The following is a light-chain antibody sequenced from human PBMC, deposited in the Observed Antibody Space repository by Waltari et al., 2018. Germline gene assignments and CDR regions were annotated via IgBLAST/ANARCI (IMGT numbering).Light chain of an antibody. CDR1: QDSSNY. CDR3: QQYDNLLWT. CDR2: DAS. V-gene: IGKV1-33*01. Sequence: DIQMTQSPSSLSASVAARVPITCQASQDSSNYLHWYQQKPGKAPKLLIYDASNLETGVQSRFRGSGSGTDFTFTISSLQPEDIATYYCQQYDNLLWTFGQGTKVEIK. J-gene: IGKJ1*01.